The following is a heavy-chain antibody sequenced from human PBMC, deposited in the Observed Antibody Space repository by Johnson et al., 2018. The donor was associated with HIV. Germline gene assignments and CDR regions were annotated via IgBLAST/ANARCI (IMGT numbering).Heavy chain of an antibody. V-gene: IGHV3-30*19. CDR3: ARDGQLGAFDI. CDR2: ISYDGNNK. Sequence: QVQLVESGGGVVQVGRSLRLSCEASGFTFSRYGMHWVRQAPGKGLEWVAVISYDGNNKYYADSVKGRFTISRDSSKNTLYLQMNSLRAEDTAVYYCARDGQLGAFDIWGQGTMVTVSS. CDR1: GFTFSRYG. D-gene: IGHD1-1*01. J-gene: IGHJ3*02.